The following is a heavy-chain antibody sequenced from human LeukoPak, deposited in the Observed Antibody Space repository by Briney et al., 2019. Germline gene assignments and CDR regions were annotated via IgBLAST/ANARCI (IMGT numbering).Heavy chain of an antibody. D-gene: IGHD3-10*01. J-gene: IGHJ5*02. CDR1: GGTFSSYA. CDR3: ARELYYGSGSRHNWFDP. Sequence: ASVKVSCKAPGGTFSSYAISWVRQAPGQGLEWTGGIIPIFGTANYAQKFQGRVTITADESTSTAYMELSSLRSEDTAVYYCARELYYGSGSRHNWFDPWGQGTLVTVSS. V-gene: IGHV1-69*01. CDR2: IIPIFGTA.